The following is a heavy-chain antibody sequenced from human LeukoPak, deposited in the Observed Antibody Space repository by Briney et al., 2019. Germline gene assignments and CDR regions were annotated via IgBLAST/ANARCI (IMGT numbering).Heavy chain of an antibody. D-gene: IGHD1-26*01. J-gene: IGHJ6*03. Sequence: SETLSLTCTVSGGSISSSSYYWGWIRQPPGKGLEWIGSIYHSGSTYYNPSLKSRVTISVDTSKNQFSLKLSSVTAADTAVYYCARHGRPQYYYYMDVWGKGTTVTVSS. CDR3: ARHGRPQYYYYMDV. CDR2: IYHSGST. CDR1: GGSISSSSYY. V-gene: IGHV4-39*01.